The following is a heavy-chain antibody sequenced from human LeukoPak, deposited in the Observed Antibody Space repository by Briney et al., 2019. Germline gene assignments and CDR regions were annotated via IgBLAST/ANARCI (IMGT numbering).Heavy chain of an antibody. Sequence: PGGSLRLSCAASGVTLSSFAMSWARQAQGKGLEWVSGISSSGSGDNTYYADSVKGRFTISRDSSKNTLFLHMNTLRAEDTAIYYCAKEGTPMASSYFDYWGQGTLIAVSS. J-gene: IGHJ4*02. CDR1: GVTLSSFA. CDR2: ISSSGSGDNT. V-gene: IGHV3-23*01. D-gene: IGHD5-18*01. CDR3: AKEGTPMASSYFDY.